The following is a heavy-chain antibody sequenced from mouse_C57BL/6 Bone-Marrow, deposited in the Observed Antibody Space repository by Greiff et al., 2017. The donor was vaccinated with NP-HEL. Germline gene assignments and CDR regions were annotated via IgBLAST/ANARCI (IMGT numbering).Heavy chain of an antibody. V-gene: IGHV5-4*01. CDR2: ISDGGSYT. J-gene: IGHJ2*01. CDR1: GFTFSSYA. D-gene: IGHD2-1*01. CDR3: ARDRPYGNYFDY. Sequence: EVMLVESGGGLVKPGGSLKLSCAASGFTFSSYAMSWVRQTPEKRLEWVATISDGGSYTYYPDNVKGRFTISRDNAKNNLYLQLSHLTSEETAMYYCARDRPYGNYFDYWGQGTTLTVSS.